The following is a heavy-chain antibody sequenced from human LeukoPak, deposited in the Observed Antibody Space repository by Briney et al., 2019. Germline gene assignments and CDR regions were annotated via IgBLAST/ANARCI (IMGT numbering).Heavy chain of an antibody. V-gene: IGHV3-23*01. D-gene: IGHD3-10*01. CDR2: ISGGGGST. Sequence: PGGSLRLSCAASRLTFSSYAMSWVREAPGKGLEWVSAISGGGGSTYYPDSMKGRFTISRDNSKNTLYLHMNSLRAEDTAVYYCARHIPVVRRIFGTFDYWGQGTLVTVSS. CDR3: ARHIPVVRRIFGTFDY. J-gene: IGHJ4*02. CDR1: RLTFSSYA.